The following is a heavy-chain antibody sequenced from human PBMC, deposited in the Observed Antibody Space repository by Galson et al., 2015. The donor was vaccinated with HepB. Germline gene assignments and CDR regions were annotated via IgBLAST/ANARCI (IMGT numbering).Heavy chain of an antibody. CDR3: AKLSIEWRRFANNDY. D-gene: IGHD5-12*01. CDR1: GLSLSNYD. J-gene: IGHJ4*02. CDR2: MRFDGGYK. V-gene: IGHV3-30*02. Sequence: SLRLSCAAPGLSLSNYDMHWVRQAPGKGLEWVAFMRFDGGYKFYAESVKGRFTVSRDNSKNTLFLQMNSLRPEDTAVYYCAKLSIEWRRFANNDYWGQGTLVAVSS.